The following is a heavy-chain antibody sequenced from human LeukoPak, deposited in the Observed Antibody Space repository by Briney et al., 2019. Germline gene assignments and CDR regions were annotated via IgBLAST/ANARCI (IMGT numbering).Heavy chain of an antibody. Sequence: KPSETLSLTCAVSGYSISSGYYWGWIRQSPGTGLEWIGSIYHSGGSYYNPSLKSRVTISEDTSKNQFSLRMSSLSAADTAIYYCATAVVITPLDFWGQGILVTVSS. CDR1: GYSISSGYY. CDR3: ATAVVITPLDF. V-gene: IGHV4-38-2*01. J-gene: IGHJ4*02. CDR2: IYHSGGS. D-gene: IGHD3-22*01.